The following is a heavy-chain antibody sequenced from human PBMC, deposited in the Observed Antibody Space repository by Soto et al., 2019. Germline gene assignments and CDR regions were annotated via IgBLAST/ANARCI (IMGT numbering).Heavy chain of an antibody. CDR3: VKDGDAYNGLWDYFDH. Sequence: EVQLLESGGGLVQPGGSLRLSCAASGFTFRNYAMTWVRQAPGKGLEWVSGISGGGDETYNADSVKGRFTISRDNSKNTLYLQMDSLRAEDTAIYYCVKDGDAYNGLWDYFDHWCQGSLMTVSS. V-gene: IGHV3-23*01. CDR1: GFTFRNYA. D-gene: IGHD3-16*01. J-gene: IGHJ4*02. CDR2: ISGGGDET.